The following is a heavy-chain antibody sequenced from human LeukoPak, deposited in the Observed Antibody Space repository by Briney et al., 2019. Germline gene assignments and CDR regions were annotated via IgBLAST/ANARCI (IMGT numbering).Heavy chain of an antibody. CDR2: FYYSGST. V-gene: IGHV4-39*01. CDR3: ASGSGYFFDY. CDR1: GGSISRTSYY. Sequence: SETLSLTCIVSGGSISRTSYYWGWIRQPPGKGLEWIETFYYSGSTYYNPSLKSRVTISVDTSKNQFSLKLSSVTAADTAVYYCASGSGYFFDYWGQGTLVTVSS. J-gene: IGHJ4*02. D-gene: IGHD1-14*01.